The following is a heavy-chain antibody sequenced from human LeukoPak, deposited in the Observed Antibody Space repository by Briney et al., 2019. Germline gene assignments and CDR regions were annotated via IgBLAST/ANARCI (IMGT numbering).Heavy chain of an antibody. J-gene: IGHJ3*02. CDR1: GFTFSWYT. D-gene: IGHD1-26*01. Sequence: GGSLRLSCAASGFTFSWYTMNWVRQAPGKGLESVSIISSSSSYIYYADSVKGRFTISRDNAKNSLYLQMNSLRAEDTAVYYCARTVVGATTAAFDIWGQGTMVTVSS. CDR3: ARTVVGATTAAFDI. CDR2: ISSSSSYI. V-gene: IGHV3-21*01.